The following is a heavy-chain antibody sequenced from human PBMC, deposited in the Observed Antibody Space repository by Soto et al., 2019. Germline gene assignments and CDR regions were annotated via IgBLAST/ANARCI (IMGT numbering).Heavy chain of an antibody. Sequence: GSLRLCCTASGFTFRNYVMSWFRQAPGKGLQWVSVISGNGATTYYADSVKGRFTLSRDNFNRTLFLQMDSLRAEDTAVYYCAKDQGSGRSYFDSWGQGTLVTVSS. D-gene: IGHD5-12*01. V-gene: IGHV3-23*01. J-gene: IGHJ4*02. CDR3: AKDQGSGRSYFDS. CDR2: ISGNGATT. CDR1: GFTFRNYV.